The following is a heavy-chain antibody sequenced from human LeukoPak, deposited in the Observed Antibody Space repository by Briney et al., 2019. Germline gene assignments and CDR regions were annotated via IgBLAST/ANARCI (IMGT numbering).Heavy chain of an antibody. D-gene: IGHD3-22*01. V-gene: IGHV1-24*01. J-gene: IGHJ5*02. Sequence: ASVKVSCQVSGYTLTELSMHWVRQAPGKGLEWMGGFDPEDGETIYAQKFQGRVTMTEDTSTDTAYMELSSLRSEDTAVYYCAKAYYYDSSGYYYNHWGQGTLVTVSS. CDR2: FDPEDGET. CDR1: GYTLTELS. CDR3: AKAYYYDSSGYYYNH.